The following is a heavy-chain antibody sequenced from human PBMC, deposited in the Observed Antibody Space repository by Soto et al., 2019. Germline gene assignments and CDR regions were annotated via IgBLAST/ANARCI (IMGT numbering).Heavy chain of an antibody. D-gene: IGHD1-7*01. CDR1: GSSFTSNNW. J-gene: IGHJ4*02. Sequence: PSETLSLTCAVSGSSFTSNNWWTWVRQPPGQGLEWIGEIYRTGSTNYNPSLKSRGTISLDKSENQFSLKVTSLTAADTAVYYCASRDPGTSVDYWGQGTLVTVSS. CDR3: ASRDPGTSVDY. V-gene: IGHV4-4*02. CDR2: IYRTGST.